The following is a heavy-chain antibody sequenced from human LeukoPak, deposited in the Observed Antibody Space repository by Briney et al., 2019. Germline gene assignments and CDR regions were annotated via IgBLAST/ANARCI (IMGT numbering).Heavy chain of an antibody. D-gene: IGHD5-24*01. J-gene: IGHJ3*02. Sequence: GASVKVSCKASGGTFSSYAISWVRQAPGQGLEWMGGIIPIFGTANYAQKFQGRVTITADESTSTAYMELSSLRSEDTAVYYCARDANGYTWRGAFDIWGQGTMVIVSS. V-gene: IGHV1-69*13. CDR1: GGTFSSYA. CDR3: ARDANGYTWRGAFDI. CDR2: IIPIFGTA.